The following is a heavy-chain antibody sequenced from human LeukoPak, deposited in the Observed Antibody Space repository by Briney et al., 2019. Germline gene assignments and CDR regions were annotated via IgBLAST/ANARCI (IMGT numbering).Heavy chain of an antibody. Sequence: SVKVSCKASGGTFSSYAISWWGQAPGQGLEWMGGIIPIFGTANYAQKFQGRVTITADKSTSTAYMELSSLRSEDTAVYYCAREGMTTVTTGELLGIWGQGTMVTVSS. D-gene: IGHD4-17*01. CDR3: AREGMTTVTTGELLGI. CDR1: GGTFSSYA. J-gene: IGHJ3*02. V-gene: IGHV1-69*06. CDR2: IIPIFGTA.